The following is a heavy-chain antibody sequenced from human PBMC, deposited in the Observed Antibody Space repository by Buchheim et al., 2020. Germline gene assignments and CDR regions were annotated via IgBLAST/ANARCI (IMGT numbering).Heavy chain of an antibody. Sequence: EVQLLESGGGLVQPGGSLRLSCAASGFTFSSYGMGWVRQAPGKGLEWVSIISGSGGNTYYADSVKGRFTISRGKSKNTLYMQMDSLRVEDTAVYYCAKDGVAAAGNNYYYMDVWGRGTT. D-gene: IGHD6-13*01. CDR3: AKDGVAAAGNNYYYMDV. CDR2: ISGSGGNT. CDR1: GFTFSSYG. V-gene: IGHV3-23*01. J-gene: IGHJ6*03.